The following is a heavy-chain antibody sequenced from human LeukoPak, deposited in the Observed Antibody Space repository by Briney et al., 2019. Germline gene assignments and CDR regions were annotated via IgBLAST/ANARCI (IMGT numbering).Heavy chain of an antibody. CDR3: ARALVVVITD. CDR2: IYYSGST. V-gene: IGHV4-39*01. D-gene: IGHD3-22*01. Sequence: SETLSLTCTVSGDSISSSRYYWGWIRQPPGKGLEWIGSIYYSGSTYYSTSLKSRVTISVDTSKNQFSLKLSSVIAADTAVYYCARALVVVITDWGQGTLVTVSS. J-gene: IGHJ4*02. CDR1: GDSISSSRYY.